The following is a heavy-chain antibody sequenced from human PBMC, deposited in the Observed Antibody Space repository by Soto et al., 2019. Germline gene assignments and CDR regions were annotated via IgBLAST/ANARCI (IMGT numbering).Heavy chain of an antibody. CDR2: IYHSGST. V-gene: IGHV4-30-2*01. CDR1: GATISSGGYS. CDR3: ARGRYYFDY. J-gene: IGHJ4*02. Sequence: LSLTCAVSGATISSGGYSWSWIRQPPGKGLEWIGYIYHSGSTYYNPSLKSRVTISVDRSKNQFSLKLSSVTAADTAVYYCARGRYYFDYWGQGTLVTVSS. D-gene: IGHD3-16*02.